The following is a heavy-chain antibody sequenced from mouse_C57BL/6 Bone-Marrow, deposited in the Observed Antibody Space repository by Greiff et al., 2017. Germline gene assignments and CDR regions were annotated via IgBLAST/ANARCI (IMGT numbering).Heavy chain of an antibody. Sequence: VQLQQSGAELVRPGASVKLSCTASGFNITDDYMHWVKQRPEQGLEWIGWIDPENGDTDYASKFQGKATITADTSSNTAYLQLSSLTSEDTAVYYCTRLFYDGDEVYAMDYWGQGTSVTVSS. D-gene: IGHD1-1*02. V-gene: IGHV14-4*01. J-gene: IGHJ4*01. CDR3: TRLFYDGDEVYAMDY. CDR1: GFNITDDY. CDR2: IDPENGDT.